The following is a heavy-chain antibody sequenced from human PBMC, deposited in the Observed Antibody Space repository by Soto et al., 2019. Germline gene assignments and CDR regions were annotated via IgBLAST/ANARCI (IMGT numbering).Heavy chain of an antibody. J-gene: IGHJ4*02. CDR3: ARGVYPFWSGHPKGLDY. CDR2: IGSKANNYAA. D-gene: IGHD3-3*01. V-gene: IGHV3-73*01. Sequence: GGSLRLSCAASGFTFSSYAMHWVRQAPGKGLEWVGRIGSKANNYAAAYAVSLKGRFTISRDDSRNTAYLQMSSLKTEDTAVYYCARGVYPFWSGHPKGLDYWGQGTVVTVSS. CDR1: GFTFSSYA.